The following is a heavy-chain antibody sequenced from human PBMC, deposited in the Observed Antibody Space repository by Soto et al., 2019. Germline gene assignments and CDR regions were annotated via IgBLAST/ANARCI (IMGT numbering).Heavy chain of an antibody. Sequence: SVKVSCKASGGAFSSYTISRVQQAPGQGLEWMGRIIPILGIANYAQKFQGRVTITADKSTSTAYMELSSLRSEDTAVYYCASDATSSIAAPYWGQGTLVTVSS. CDR3: ASDATSSIAAPY. J-gene: IGHJ4*02. V-gene: IGHV1-69*02. D-gene: IGHD6-6*01. CDR2: IIPILGIA. CDR1: GGAFSSYT.